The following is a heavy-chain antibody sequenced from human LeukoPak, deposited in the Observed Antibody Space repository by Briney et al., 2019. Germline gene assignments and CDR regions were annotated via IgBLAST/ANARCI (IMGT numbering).Heavy chain of an antibody. CDR1: GGTFSRYA. Sequence: ASVKVSCKASGGTFSRYAVSWVRQAPGQGLEWMGRIIPTLDLANYAQKFQGRVTITADKSTSTAYMEVSSLRSEDTAVYYCARGDIVVVVAAGPFDYWGQGTLVTVSS. CDR3: ARGDIVVVVAAGPFDY. J-gene: IGHJ4*02. V-gene: IGHV1-69*04. D-gene: IGHD2-15*01. CDR2: IIPTLDLA.